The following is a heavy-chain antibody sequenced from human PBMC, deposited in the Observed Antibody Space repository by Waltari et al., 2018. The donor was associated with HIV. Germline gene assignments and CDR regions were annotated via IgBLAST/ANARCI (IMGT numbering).Heavy chain of an antibody. CDR1: GYSFTSSW. D-gene: IGHD1-26*01. J-gene: IGHJ3*01. CDR2: VYPADSDI. V-gene: IGHV5-51*03. CDR3: ARRLVGADGFEV. Sequence: ELQLVQSGEELKKPGDSLKISCKASGYSFTSSWIGWVRQMPGRGLEWMGVVYPADSDITYSPSFRGQVTISVDTSISVAYLQWRSLKASDTAIYFCARRLVGADGFEVWGQGTLVTVSS.